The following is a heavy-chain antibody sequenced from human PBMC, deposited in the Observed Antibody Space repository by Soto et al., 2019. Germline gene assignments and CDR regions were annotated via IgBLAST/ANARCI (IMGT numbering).Heavy chain of an antibody. CDR2: IIPIFGTA. V-gene: IGHV1-69*13. J-gene: IGHJ6*02. CDR3: ARVDTAMAYYYGMDV. Sequence: VASVKVSCKASGGTFSSYAISWVRQAPGQGLEWMGGIIPIFGTANYAQKFQGRVTITADESTSTAYMELSSLRSEDTAVYYCARVDTAMAYYYGMDVWGQGTTVTVSS. CDR1: GGTFSSYA. D-gene: IGHD5-18*01.